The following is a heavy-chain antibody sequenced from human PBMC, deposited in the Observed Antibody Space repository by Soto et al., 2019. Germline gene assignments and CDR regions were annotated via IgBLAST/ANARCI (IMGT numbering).Heavy chain of an antibody. D-gene: IGHD3-3*01. V-gene: IGHV4-39*01. CDR2: IYYSGST. CDR1: GGSISSSSYY. Sequence: SETLSLTGTVSGGSISSSSYYWGWIRQPPGKGLEWIGSIYYSGSTYYNPSLKSRVTISVDTSKNQFSLKLSSVTAADTAVYYCARQTEYYDFWSGYYTNYYYGMDVWGQGTTVTVSS. CDR3: ARQTEYYDFWSGYYTNYYYGMDV. J-gene: IGHJ6*02.